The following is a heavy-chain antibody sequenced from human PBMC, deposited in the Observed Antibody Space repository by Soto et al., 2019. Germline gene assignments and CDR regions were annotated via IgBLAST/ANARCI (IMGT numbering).Heavy chain of an antibody. Sequence: QVQLQESGPGLVKPSETMSLTCTVSGGSISSYYWSWIRQPAGKGLEWIGRIYTSGSTNYNPSLKSRVIMSVDTSKNQFSLKLSSVTAADTAVYYCVREHNYGSVEFDPWGQGTLVTVSS. CDR2: IYTSGST. V-gene: IGHV4-4*07. J-gene: IGHJ5*02. D-gene: IGHD3-10*01. CDR1: GGSISSYY. CDR3: VREHNYGSVEFDP.